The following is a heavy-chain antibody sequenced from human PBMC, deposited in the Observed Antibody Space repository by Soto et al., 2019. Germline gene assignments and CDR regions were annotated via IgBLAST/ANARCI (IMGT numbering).Heavy chain of an antibody. D-gene: IGHD3-22*01. V-gene: IGHV4-31*03. Sequence: QVQLQESGPGLVKPSQTLSLTCTVSGGSISSGGFYWNWIRQHPGKVLEWNGYMYYSGSTYYHPSHKSRITISPDTSKNKFALKLSSVIAADTAVYYCASAFPYYYDSSGYSVNWFDRWGQGTLVTVSS. J-gene: IGHJ5*02. CDR1: GGSISSGGFY. CDR2: MYYSGST. CDR3: ASAFPYYYDSSGYSVNWFDR.